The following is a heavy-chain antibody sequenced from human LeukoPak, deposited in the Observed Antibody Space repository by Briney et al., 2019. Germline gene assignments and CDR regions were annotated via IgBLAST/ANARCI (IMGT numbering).Heavy chain of an antibody. CDR2: IKQDGSEK. D-gene: IGHD6-19*01. CDR3: ASGWYLRYFQH. CDR1: GFTFSSYW. J-gene: IGHJ1*01. V-gene: IGHV3-7*01. Sequence: PGGSLRLSCAASGFTFSSYWMSWVRQAPGKGLEWVANIKQDGSEKYYVDSVKGRFTISRDSAKNSLYLQMNSLRAEDTAVYYCASGWYLRYFQHWGQGTLVTVSS.